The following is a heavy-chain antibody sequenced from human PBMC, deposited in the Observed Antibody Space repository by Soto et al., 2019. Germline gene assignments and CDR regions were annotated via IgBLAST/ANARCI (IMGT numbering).Heavy chain of an antibody. Sequence: QEQLVESGGGVVQPGASLRLSCAASGFTFSSYGMHWVRQAPGKGLEWVAVTSHDGSNKFYADSVKGRFSISRDDSKNTLFMQMNNMINDDAAVYYCAKDRRDYGGTWVVNYFDPWGQGTLVTVSS. CDR2: TSHDGSNK. CDR3: AKDRRDYGGTWVVNYFDP. J-gene: IGHJ5*02. D-gene: IGHD1-7*01. V-gene: IGHV3-30*18. CDR1: GFTFSSYG.